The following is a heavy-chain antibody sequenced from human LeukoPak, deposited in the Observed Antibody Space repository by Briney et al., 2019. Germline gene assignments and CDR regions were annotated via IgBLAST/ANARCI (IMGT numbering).Heavy chain of an antibody. J-gene: IGHJ4*02. CDR2: ISGSGGST. CDR1: GFTLSSYA. CDR3: AKGSIWGGSSWTGHIDY. D-gene: IGHD6-13*01. Sequence: PGGSLRLSCAASGFTLSSYAMSWVRQAPGKGLEWVSAISGSGGSTYYADSAKGRFTISRDNSKNTLYLQMDSLRAEGTAVYCCAKGSIWGGSSWTGHIDYWGQGTLVTVSS. V-gene: IGHV3-23*01.